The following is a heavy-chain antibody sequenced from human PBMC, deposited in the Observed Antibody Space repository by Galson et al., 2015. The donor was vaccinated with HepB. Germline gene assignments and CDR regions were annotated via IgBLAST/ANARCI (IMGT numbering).Heavy chain of an antibody. D-gene: IGHD6-19*01. Sequence: SLRLSCAASGFAFDTHAMSWVRQAPGRGLEWISGISGNGDSTFYADSVKGRFTISRDNSKNTLFLQKTGLTADDPAIYYCARVHPEYTSGWYRQALYYFDSWGQGTLVAVSS. V-gene: IGHV3-23*01. CDR3: ARVHPEYTSGWYRQALYYFDS. CDR1: GFAFDTHA. J-gene: IGHJ4*02. CDR2: ISGNGDST.